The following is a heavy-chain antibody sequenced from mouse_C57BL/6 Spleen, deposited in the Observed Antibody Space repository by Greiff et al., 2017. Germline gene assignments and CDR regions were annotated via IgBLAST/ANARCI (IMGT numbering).Heavy chain of an antibody. V-gene: IGHV3-6*01. D-gene: IGHD1-1*01. CDR2: ISYDGSN. CDR1: GYSITSGYY. CDR3: ARDLGYYDFDD. Sequence: ESGPGLVKPSQSLSLTCSVTGYSITSGYYWNWIRQFPGNKLEWMGYISYDGSNNYNPSLKNRISITRDTSKNQFFLKLNSVTTEDTATYYCARDLGYYDFDDWGQGTTLTVSS. J-gene: IGHJ2*01.